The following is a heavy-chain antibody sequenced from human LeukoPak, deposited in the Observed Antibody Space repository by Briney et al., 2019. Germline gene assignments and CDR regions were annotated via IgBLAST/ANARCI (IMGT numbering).Heavy chain of an antibody. V-gene: IGHV3-30*03. CDR2: MSYVGSNK. CDR3: ARLLAGSGYARDAFDI. D-gene: IGHD3-22*01. J-gene: IGHJ3*02. Sequence: LPLTCTVSGGSISSSSYYWGWIRQPPGKGLEWVAVMSYVGSNKYYADSVKGRFTISRDNSKNTLYLQMNSLRAEDTAVYYCARLLAGSGYARDAFDIWGQGTMVTVSS. CDR1: GGSISSSS.